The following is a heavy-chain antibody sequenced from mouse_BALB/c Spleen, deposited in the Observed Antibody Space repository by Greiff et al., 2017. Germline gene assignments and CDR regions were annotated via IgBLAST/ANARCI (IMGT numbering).Heavy chain of an antibody. CDR1: GFTFSSFG. CDR2: ISSGSSTI. V-gene: IGHV5-17*02. D-gene: IGHD1-2*01. Sequence: EVNVVESGGGLVQPGGSRKLSCAASGFTFSSFGMHWVRQAPEKGLEWVAYISSGSSTIYYADTVKGRFTISRDNPKNTLFLQMTSLRSEDTAMYYCARPSYYGPFAYWGQGTLVTVSA. CDR3: ARPSYYGPFAY. J-gene: IGHJ3*01.